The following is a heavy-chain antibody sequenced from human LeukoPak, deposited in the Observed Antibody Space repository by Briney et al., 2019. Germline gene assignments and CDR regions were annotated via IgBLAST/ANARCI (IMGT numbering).Heavy chain of an antibody. CDR2: FYYTGST. V-gene: IGHV4-59*12. D-gene: IGHD3-16*01. Sequence: SETLSLTCAVYGGSFSGYYWSWIRQPPGKGLEWIGYFYYTGSTNYNPSLKSRVTISVDTSKNQFSLKLSSVTAADTAVYYCARGLWGRIDYWGQGTLVTVSS. CDR1: GGSFSGYY. J-gene: IGHJ4*02. CDR3: ARGLWGRIDY.